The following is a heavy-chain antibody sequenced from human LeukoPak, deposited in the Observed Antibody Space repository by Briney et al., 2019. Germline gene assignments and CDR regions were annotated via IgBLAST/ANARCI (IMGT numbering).Heavy chain of an antibody. CDR2: IYYSGST. D-gene: IGHD3-10*01. CDR3: ARITMVRGVTSYYYYGMDV. V-gene: IGHV4-59*08. CDR1: GGSISSYY. Sequence: SETLSLTCIVAGGSISSYYWSWIRQPPGKGLEWIGYIYYSGSTNYNPSLKSRVTISVDTSKNQFSLKLSSVTAADTAVYYCARITMVRGVTSYYYYGMDVWGQGTTVTVS. J-gene: IGHJ6*02.